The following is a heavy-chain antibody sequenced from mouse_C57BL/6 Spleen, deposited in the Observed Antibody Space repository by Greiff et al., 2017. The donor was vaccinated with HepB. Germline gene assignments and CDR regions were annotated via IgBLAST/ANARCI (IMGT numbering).Heavy chain of an antibody. CDR1: GFSLTSYA. CDR2: IWTGGGT. J-gene: IGHJ1*03. D-gene: IGHD1-1*01. CDR3: ARKALSITTVDWYFDV. Sequence: VQLQQSGPGLVAPSQSLSITCTVSGFSLTSYAISWVRQPPGKGLEWLGVIWTGGGTNYNSALKSRLSISKDNSKSQVFLKMNSLQTDDTARYYCARKALSITTVDWYFDVWGTGTTVTVSS. V-gene: IGHV2-9-1*01.